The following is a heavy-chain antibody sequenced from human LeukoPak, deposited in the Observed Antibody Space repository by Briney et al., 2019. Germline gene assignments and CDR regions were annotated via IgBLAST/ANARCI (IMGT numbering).Heavy chain of an antibody. CDR3: AKGPKWELGY. J-gene: IGHJ4*02. CDR1: GFTFSSYA. D-gene: IGHD1-26*01. V-gene: IGHV3-23*01. CDR2: ISGSGGST. Sequence: GGSLRLSCVASGFTFSSYAMRWVRQAPGKGLEWVSAISGSGGSTYYADSVKGRFTISRDNSKNTLYLQMNSLRAEDTAVYYCAKGPKWELGYWGQGTLVTVSS.